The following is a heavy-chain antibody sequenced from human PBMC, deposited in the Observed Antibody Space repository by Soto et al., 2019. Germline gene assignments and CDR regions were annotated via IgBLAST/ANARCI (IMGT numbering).Heavy chain of an antibody. Sequence: ASVKVSCKASGYTFTGYYMHWVRQAPGQGLEWMGWINPNSGGTNYAQKFRGWVTMTRDTSISTAYMELSRLRSDDTAVYYCARGYYDSSGYSLDYWGQGTLVTVSS. V-gene: IGHV1-2*04. J-gene: IGHJ4*02. D-gene: IGHD3-22*01. CDR1: GYTFTGYY. CDR3: ARGYYDSSGYSLDY. CDR2: INPNSGGT.